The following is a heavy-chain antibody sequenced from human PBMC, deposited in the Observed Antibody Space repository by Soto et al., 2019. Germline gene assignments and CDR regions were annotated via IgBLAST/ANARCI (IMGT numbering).Heavy chain of an antibody. CDR2: IIPIFDTA. Sequence: QVQLVQSGAEVKKPGSSVKVSCKASGGTFSSYAITWVRQAPGQGLEWMGEIIPIFDTANYAQKFQGRVTITADESTSTAYMELSSLRSEDTAVYYCARDRGPSSGYYPYRFDPWGQGTLVTVSS. CDR1: GGTFSSYA. D-gene: IGHD3-22*01. CDR3: ARDRGPSSGYYPYRFDP. V-gene: IGHV1-69*12. J-gene: IGHJ5*02.